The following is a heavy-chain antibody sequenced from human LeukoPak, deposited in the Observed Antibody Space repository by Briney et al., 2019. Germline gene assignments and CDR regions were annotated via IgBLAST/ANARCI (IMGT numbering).Heavy chain of an antibody. CDR3: ARGLGYCSSTSCSLNWFDP. CDR1: GGSFSGYY. V-gene: IGHV4-34*01. CDR2: INHSGST. Sequence: SETLSLTCAVYGGSFSGYYWSWIRQPPGKGLEWIGEINHSGSTNYNPSLKSRVTISVDTSKNQFSLKLSSVTAADTAVYYCARGLGYCSSTSCSLNWFDPWGQGTLVTVSS. D-gene: IGHD2-2*01. J-gene: IGHJ5*02.